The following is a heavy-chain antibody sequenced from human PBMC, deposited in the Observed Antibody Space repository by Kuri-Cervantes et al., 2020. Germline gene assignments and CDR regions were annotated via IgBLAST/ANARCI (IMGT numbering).Heavy chain of an antibody. D-gene: IGHD2-15*01. CDR3: ARARDIGYCSGGGCYYFDY. CDR1: GGSISSGGYS. J-gene: IGHJ4*02. V-gene: IGHV4-30-2*01. CDR2: IYHSGST. Sequence: SETLSLTCAVSGGSISSGGYSWSWIRQPPGKGLEWIGYIYHSGSTYYNPSLKSRVTISVDRSKNQFSLKLSSVTAADTAVYYCARARDIGYCSGGGCYYFDYWDQGTLVTVSS.